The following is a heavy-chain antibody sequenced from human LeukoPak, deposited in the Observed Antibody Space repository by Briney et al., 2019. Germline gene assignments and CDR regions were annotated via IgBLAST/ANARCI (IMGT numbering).Heavy chain of an antibody. CDR3: ARGRYSSSINSMDV. Sequence: ASVTVSCKASGGTFSSYTISWVRQAPGQGLEWMGGIIPIFGTTNYAQKFQGRVTITADESTSTAYMELSSLRSEDTAVYYCARGRYSSSINSMDVWGQGTTVTVSS. CDR2: IIPIFGTT. V-gene: IGHV1-69*13. CDR1: GGTFSSYT. J-gene: IGHJ6*02. D-gene: IGHD6-6*01.